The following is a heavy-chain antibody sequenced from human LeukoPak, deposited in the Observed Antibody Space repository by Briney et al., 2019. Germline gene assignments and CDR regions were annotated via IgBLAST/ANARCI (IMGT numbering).Heavy chain of an antibody. CDR3: ASGSGSYRTPYYYMDV. J-gene: IGHJ6*03. CDR1: GFTFSYYA. Sequence: PGGSLRLSCEASGFTFSYYAMSWVRQAPGKGLAWVSVISSSADSTYYADSVKGRFTISRDNSKNTLYLQMNSLRAEDTAVYYCASGSGSYRTPYYYMDVWGTGTTVTVSS. CDR2: ISSSADST. D-gene: IGHD3-10*01. V-gene: IGHV3-23*01.